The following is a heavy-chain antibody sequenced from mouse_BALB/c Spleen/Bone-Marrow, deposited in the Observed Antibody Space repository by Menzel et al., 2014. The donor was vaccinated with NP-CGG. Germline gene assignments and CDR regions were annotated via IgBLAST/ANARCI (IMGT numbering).Heavy chain of an antibody. CDR1: GHSITSDYY. CDR2: ISHDGTN. V-gene: IGHV3-6*02. Sequence: ESGPGLVKPSQSLSLTCSVTGHSITSDYYWNWIRQFPGNKLEWMGYISHDGTNNYNPSLKNRFSITRDTSKNQFFLKLNSVTTEDTSTYYCSSYNYYGMDYWGQATSVTVSS. CDR3: SSYNYYGMDY. J-gene: IGHJ4*01.